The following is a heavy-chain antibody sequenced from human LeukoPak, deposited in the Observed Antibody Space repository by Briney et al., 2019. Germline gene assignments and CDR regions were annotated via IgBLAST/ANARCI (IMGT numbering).Heavy chain of an antibody. V-gene: IGHV3-30*02. CDR3: AKDVLSGYYYMDV. J-gene: IGHJ6*03. CDR1: GFTFSSYG. Sequence: SGGSLRLSCAASGFTFSSYGMHWVRQAPGKGLGWVAFIRYDGSNKYYADSVKGRFTISRDNSKNTLYLQMNSLRAEDTAVYYCAKDVLSGYYYMDVWGKGTTVTISS. CDR2: IRYDGSNK. D-gene: IGHD6-19*01.